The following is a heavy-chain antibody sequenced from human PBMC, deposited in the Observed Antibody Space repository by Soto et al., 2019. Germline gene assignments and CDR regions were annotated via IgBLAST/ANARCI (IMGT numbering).Heavy chain of an antibody. CDR3: AKDFDSSGPFDY. CDR2: ISWNSGSI. CDR1: GFTFDDYA. V-gene: IGHV3-9*01. Sequence: PGGSLRLSCAVSGFTFDDYAMHWVRQAPGKGLEWVSGISWNSGSIGYADSVKGRFTISRDNAKNSLYLQMNSLRAEDTALYYCAKDFDSSGPFDYWGQGTLVTVSS. D-gene: IGHD3-22*01. J-gene: IGHJ4*02.